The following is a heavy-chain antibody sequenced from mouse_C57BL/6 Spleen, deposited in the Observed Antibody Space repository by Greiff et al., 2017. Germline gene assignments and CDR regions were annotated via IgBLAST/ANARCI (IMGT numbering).Heavy chain of an antibody. Sequence: QVQLQQSGPELVKPGASVKISCKASGYAFSSSWMNWVKQRPGKGLEWIGRMYPGDGDTNYNGKFKGKATLTADKSSSTAYMQLSSLTSEDSAVYFCARGEVRKLAYWGQGTLVTVSA. CDR2: MYPGDGDT. CDR1: GYAFSSSW. J-gene: IGHJ3*01. V-gene: IGHV1-82*01. CDR3: ARGEVRKLAY.